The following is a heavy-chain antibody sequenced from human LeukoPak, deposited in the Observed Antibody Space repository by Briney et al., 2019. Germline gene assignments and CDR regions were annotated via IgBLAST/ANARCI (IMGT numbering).Heavy chain of an antibody. V-gene: IGHV4-61*01. J-gene: IGHJ4*02. CDR2: IYYSGST. D-gene: IGHD6-19*01. CDR1: GGSVSSGSYY. CDR3: ARVDWIDSSRFYFNY. Sequence: PSETLSLICTVSGGSVSSGSYYWSWIRQPPGKGLEYIGYIYYSGSTNYNPSLKSRVTISVDTSKNQFSLKLSSVTAADTAVYYCARVDWIDSSRFYFNYWGQGTLVTVSS.